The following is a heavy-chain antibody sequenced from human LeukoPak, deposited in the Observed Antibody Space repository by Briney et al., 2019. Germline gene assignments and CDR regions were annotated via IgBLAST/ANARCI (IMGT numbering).Heavy chain of an antibody. CDR2: IYYSGST. D-gene: IGHD2-15*01. V-gene: IGHV4-39*07. CDR3: ARDRAQLYVLRYNWYFDL. CDR1: GGSISSSSYY. J-gene: IGHJ2*01. Sequence: SETLSLTCTVSGGSISSSSYYWGWIRQPPGKGLEWIGSIYYSGSTYYNPSLKSRVTISVDTSKNQFSLKLSSVTAADTAVYYCARDRAQLYVLRYNWYFDLWGRGTLVTVSS.